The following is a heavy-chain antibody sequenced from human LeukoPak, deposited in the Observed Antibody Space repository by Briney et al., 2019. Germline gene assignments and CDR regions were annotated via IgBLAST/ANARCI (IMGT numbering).Heavy chain of an antibody. CDR2: ISAYNGNT. V-gene: IGHV1-18*04. Sequence: ASVRVSCKASGYTFTSYYMHWVRQAPGQGREWMGWISAYNGNTNYAQKLQGRVTMTTDTSTSTAYMELRSLRSDDTTMYYCARLTTYYYDSSGYYYSDYSGAGSLVTVSS. CDR3: ARLTTYYYDSSGYYYSDY. CDR1: GYTFTSYY. J-gene: IGHJ4*02. D-gene: IGHD3-22*01.